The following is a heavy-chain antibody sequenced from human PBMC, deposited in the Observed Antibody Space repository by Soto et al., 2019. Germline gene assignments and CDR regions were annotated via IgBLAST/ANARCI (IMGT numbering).Heavy chain of an antibody. V-gene: IGHV3-23*01. D-gene: IGHD3-9*01. CDR3: AKDRVSYYEILMERCFDY. CDR1: GFTFSSYA. J-gene: IGHJ4*02. Sequence: GGSLRLSCAASGFTFSSYAMSWVRQAPGKGLEWVSAISGSGGSTYYADSVKGRFTISRDNSKNTLYLQMNSLRAEDTAVYYCAKDRVSYYEILMERCFDYWGQGTLVTVSS. CDR2: ISGSGGST.